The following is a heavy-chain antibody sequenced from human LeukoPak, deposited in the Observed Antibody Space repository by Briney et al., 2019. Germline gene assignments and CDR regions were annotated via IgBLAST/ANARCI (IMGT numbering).Heavy chain of an antibody. CDR2: ISFSGDNRGDNT. J-gene: IGHJ4*02. CDR3: VGTFTVFGVVSTIE. D-gene: IGHD3-3*01. Sequence: GGSLRLSCAAFGFTFKIYTMNWVRQAPGKGLQWVSSISFSGDNRGDNTYYADSVRGRFSISRDNSQNTVFLQMSSLRVDDTAAYYCVGTFTVFGVVSTIEWGQGTLVTISS. CDR1: GFTFKIYT. V-gene: IGHV3-23*01.